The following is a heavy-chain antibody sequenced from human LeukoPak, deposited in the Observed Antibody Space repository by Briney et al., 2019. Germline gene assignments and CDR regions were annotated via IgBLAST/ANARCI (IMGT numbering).Heavy chain of an antibody. Sequence: GGSLRLSCAASGFTFTNYAMSWVRQAPGKGLEWLSAISSSGDTYYADSVRGRFTISRDNSKNTLYLQMNRLRAEDTAVYYCAREGYRLRREPSAFDIWGQGTMVTVSS. V-gene: IGHV3-23*01. D-gene: IGHD5-12*01. J-gene: IGHJ3*02. CDR1: GFTFTNYA. CDR3: AREGYRLRREPSAFDI. CDR2: ISSSGDT.